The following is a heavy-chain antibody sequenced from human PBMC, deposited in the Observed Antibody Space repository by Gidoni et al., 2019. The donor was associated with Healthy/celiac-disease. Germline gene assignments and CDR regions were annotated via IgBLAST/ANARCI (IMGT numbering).Heavy chain of an antibody. D-gene: IGHD3-22*01. CDR2: ISGSGGST. V-gene: IGHV3-23*01. Sequence: EVQLLESGGGLVQPGGSLRLSCAASGFTFSSYAMSWVRQAPGKGLEWVSAISGSGGSTYYADSVKGRFTISRDNSKNTLYLQMNSLRAEDTAVYYCAKEYRITMIVWDIDAFDIWGQGTMVTVSS. CDR1: GFTFSSYA. CDR3: AKEYRITMIVWDIDAFDI. J-gene: IGHJ3*02.